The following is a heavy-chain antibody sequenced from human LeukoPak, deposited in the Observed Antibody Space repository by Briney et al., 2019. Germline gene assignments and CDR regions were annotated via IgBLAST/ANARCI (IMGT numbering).Heavy chain of an antibody. Sequence: GGSLRLSCAASGLTFSSYAMHWVRQAPGKGLEWVAVISYDGSNKYYADSVKGRFTISRDNSKNTLYLQMNSLRAEDTAVYYCARDRGGGDTAMVGPFDYWGQGTLVTVSS. D-gene: IGHD5-18*01. J-gene: IGHJ4*02. CDR2: ISYDGSNK. CDR1: GLTFSSYA. V-gene: IGHV3-30-3*01. CDR3: ARDRGGGDTAMVGPFDY.